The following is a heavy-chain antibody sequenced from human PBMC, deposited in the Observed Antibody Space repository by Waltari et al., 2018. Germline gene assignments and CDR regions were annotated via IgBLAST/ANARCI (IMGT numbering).Heavy chain of an antibody. CDR1: GGSISSGGYS. D-gene: IGHD6-13*01. J-gene: IGHJ6*02. Sequence: QLQLQESGSGLVKPSQTLSLTCAVSGGSISSGGYSWRWLRQPPGKGLEWIGYIHHSVSTYYTPSLKSRVTISVDRSKNQFSLKLSSVTAADTAVYYCARGSSWATTEYYYYYYGMDVWGQGTTVTVSS. V-gene: IGHV4-30-2*01. CDR3: ARGSSWATTEYYYYYYGMDV. CDR2: IHHSVST.